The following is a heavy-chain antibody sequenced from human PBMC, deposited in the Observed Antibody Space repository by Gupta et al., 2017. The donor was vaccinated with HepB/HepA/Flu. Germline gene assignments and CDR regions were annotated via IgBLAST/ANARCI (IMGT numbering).Heavy chain of an antibody. CDR1: GGSFSGYY. Sequence: QVPLQQWGAGLLKPSETLSLTCAVYGGSFSGYYWSWIRQPPGKGLEWIGEINHSGSTKYNPSLKGRVTISVDTSKNQFSLKLSSVNAADTAVYYCARGATSFGVERRFDYWGQGTLVTVSS. CDR2: INHSGST. V-gene: IGHV4-34*01. J-gene: IGHJ4*02. CDR3: ARGATSFGVERRFDY. D-gene: IGHD3-3*01.